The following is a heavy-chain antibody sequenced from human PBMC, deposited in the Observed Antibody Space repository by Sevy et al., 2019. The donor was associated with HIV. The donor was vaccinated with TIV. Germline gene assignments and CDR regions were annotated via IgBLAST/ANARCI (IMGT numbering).Heavy chain of an antibody. V-gene: IGHV3-15*01. CDR3: TTVLGYCTNGVCSQSHY. Sequence: GGSLRLSCAASGFTFSNAWMSWVRQAPGKGLEWVGRIKSKTDGGTTDYAAPVKGRFTISRDDSKNTRYLQMNSLKTEDTAVYYCTTVLGYCTNGVCSQSHYWGQGTLVTVSS. D-gene: IGHD2-8*01. CDR1: GFTFSNAW. J-gene: IGHJ4*02. CDR2: IKSKTDGGTT.